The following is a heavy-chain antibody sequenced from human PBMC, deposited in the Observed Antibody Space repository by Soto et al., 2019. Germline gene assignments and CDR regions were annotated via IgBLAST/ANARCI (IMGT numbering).Heavy chain of an antibody. CDR3: ARAGYCSSTSCSTGFDY. CDR2: ISAYNGNT. V-gene: IGHV1-18*04. CDR1: GYTFTSYG. J-gene: IGHJ4*02. Sequence: GASVKVSCKASGYTFTSYGISWVRQAPGQGLEWMGWISAYNGNTNYAQKLQGRVTMTTDTSTSTAYMELRSLRSDDTVVYYCARAGYCSSTSCSTGFDYWGQGTLVTVSS. D-gene: IGHD2-2*01.